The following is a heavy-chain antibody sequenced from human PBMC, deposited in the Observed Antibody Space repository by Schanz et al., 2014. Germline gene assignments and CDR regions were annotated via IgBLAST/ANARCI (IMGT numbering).Heavy chain of an antibody. J-gene: IGHJ4*02. V-gene: IGHV3-23*04. CDR3: ARDRRNADLDY. CDR2: ISGSGGST. Sequence: EVQLVESGGGLVQPGGSLRLSCTASGFTFSSYSMNWVRQAPGKGLEWVSGISGSGGSTYYADSVKGRFTISRDNSKNTLYLQMNSLRAEDTALYYCARDRRNADLDYWGQGTLVTVSS. CDR1: GFTFSSYS. D-gene: IGHD1-1*01.